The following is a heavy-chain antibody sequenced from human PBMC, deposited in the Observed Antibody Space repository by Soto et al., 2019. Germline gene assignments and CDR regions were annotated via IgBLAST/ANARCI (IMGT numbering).Heavy chain of an antibody. CDR1: GFTFSSYA. V-gene: IGHV3-23*01. D-gene: IGHD2-15*01. CDR2: VSIGGST. CDR3: AKRRGAGGQFDY. J-gene: IGHJ4*02. Sequence: DVQLLESGGGLVQPEGSLRLSCAASGFTFSSYAMGWVRQGPGKGLEWVAVVSIGGSTHYADSGRGRFTISRDNSKNTLSLQMNSLPAEDTAVYFCAKRRGAGGQFDYWGQGALVTVSS.